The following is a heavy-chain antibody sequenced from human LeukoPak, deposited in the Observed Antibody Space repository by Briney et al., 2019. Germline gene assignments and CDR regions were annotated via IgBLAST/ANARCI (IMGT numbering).Heavy chain of an antibody. V-gene: IGHV3-30*04. CDR1: GFTFSSYA. CDR2: ISYDGSNK. CDR3: ARVTYGSGTYGAFDY. Sequence: GGSLRLSCAASGFTFSSYAMHWVRQAPGKGLEWVAVISYDGSNKYYADSVKGRFTISRDNSKNTLYLQMNSLRAEDTAVYYCARVTYGSGTYGAFDYWGQGTLVTVSS. J-gene: IGHJ4*02. D-gene: IGHD3-10*01.